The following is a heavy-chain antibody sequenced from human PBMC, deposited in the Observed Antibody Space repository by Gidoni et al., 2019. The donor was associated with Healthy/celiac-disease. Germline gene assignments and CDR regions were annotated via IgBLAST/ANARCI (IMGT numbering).Heavy chain of an antibody. CDR2: ISGSGGST. D-gene: IGHD2-21*01. J-gene: IGHJ6*02. Sequence: EVQLLESGGGLVQPGGSLRLSCAASGFTFSSYAMSWVSQAPGKGLEWVEAISGSGGSTYYADSVKGRFTISRDNSKNTLYLQMNGLRAEDTAVYYCAKGFYSIAPGYYYGRDVWGQGTTVTVSS. CDR3: AKGFYSIAPGYYYGRDV. CDR1: GFTFSSYA. V-gene: IGHV3-23*01.